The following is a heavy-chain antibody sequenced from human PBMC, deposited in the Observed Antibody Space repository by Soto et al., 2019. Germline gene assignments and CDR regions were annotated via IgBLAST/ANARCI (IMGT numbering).Heavy chain of an antibody. Sequence: PSETQSLTCTVSGGSISSGDYYWSWIRQPPGKGLEWIGYIFYSGSTYYNPSLKSRVSISVDTSKNQFSLKLSSVTAADTAVYYCARAVLQLDPWGQGTLVTVSS. V-gene: IGHV4-30-4*01. CDR1: GGSISSGDYY. D-gene: IGHD3-10*01. J-gene: IGHJ5*02. CDR2: IFYSGST. CDR3: ARAVLQLDP.